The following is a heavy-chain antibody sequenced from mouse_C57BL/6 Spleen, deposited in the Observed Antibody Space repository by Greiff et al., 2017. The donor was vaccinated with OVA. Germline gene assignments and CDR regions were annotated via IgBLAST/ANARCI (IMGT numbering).Heavy chain of an antibody. CDR3: ARRDIYYGNYGGYFDV. V-gene: IGHV1-26*01. J-gene: IGHJ1*03. CDR1: GYTFTDYY. Sequence: VQLQQSGPELVKPGASVKISCKASGYTFTDYYMNWVKQSHGKSLEWIGDINPNNGGTSYNQKFKGKATLTVDKSSSTAYMELRSLTSEDSAVYYCARRDIYYGNYGGYFDVWGTGTTVTVSS. CDR2: INPNNGGT. D-gene: IGHD2-1*01.